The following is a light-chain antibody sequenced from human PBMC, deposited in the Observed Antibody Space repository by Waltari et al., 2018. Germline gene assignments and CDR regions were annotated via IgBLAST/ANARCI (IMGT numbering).Light chain of an antibody. CDR2: YNT. J-gene: IGLJ2*01. Sequence: SYVLTQPPSMSVAPGQTARITCGGSNIGGKSVQWYQQKPGQAPVLVMHYNTDRPSGIPGRFSGSNSGNTATLTINRVEAGDEADYYCQVWGDDSGPYVIFGGGTKLTVL. CDR1: NIGGKS. CDR3: QVWGDDSGPYVI. V-gene: IGLV3-21*04.